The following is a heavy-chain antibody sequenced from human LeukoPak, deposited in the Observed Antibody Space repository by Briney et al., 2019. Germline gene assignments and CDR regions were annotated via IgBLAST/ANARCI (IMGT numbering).Heavy chain of an antibody. Sequence: PSETLSLXCTVSGGSSSSYYWSWIRLPPGKGLESIGYIYYSGSTNYDPSLKSRVTISVDTSKNQFSLKLSSVTAADTAVYYCARDLPYSVRWSILDYWGQGTLVTVSS. V-gene: IGHV4-59*01. J-gene: IGHJ4*02. CDR1: GGSSSSYY. CDR3: ARDLPYSVRWSILDY. D-gene: IGHD2-21*01. CDR2: IYYSGST.